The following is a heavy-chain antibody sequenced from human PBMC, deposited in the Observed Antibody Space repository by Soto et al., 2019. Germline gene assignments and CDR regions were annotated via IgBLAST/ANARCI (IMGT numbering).Heavy chain of an antibody. CDR3: AKGVRAEAGSHNWFDP. CDR1: GFTFSSYG. V-gene: IGHV3-30*18. CDR2: ISYDGSDK. J-gene: IGHJ5*02. Sequence: QVQLVDSGGGVVQPGRSLRLSCAASGFTFSSYGMHWVRQAPGKGLEWVAVISYDGSDKYYADSVKGRFTISRDNSKNTLYLQMNSLRPEDTGVYSCAKGVRAEAGSHNWFDPWGQGTLVTVSS. D-gene: IGHD6-19*01.